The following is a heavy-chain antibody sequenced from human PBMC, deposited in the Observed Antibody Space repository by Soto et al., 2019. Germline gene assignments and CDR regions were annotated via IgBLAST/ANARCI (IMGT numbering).Heavy chain of an antibody. CDR3: ARDTENTGGGLDV. CDR1: GVSVIHNY. V-gene: IGHV3-53*02. CDR2: IYRDGRP. J-gene: IGHJ3*01. Sequence: EVQVVETGGGLIQPGWYMRLSCAVYGVSVIHNYMTWVRQAPGKGLDWVSVIYRDGRPYYANSVKGRFTLSRDTSKTMVYLPMNSLRVEEPAVYYCARDTENTGGGLDVWGQGAMVTVSS. D-gene: IGHD2-8*02.